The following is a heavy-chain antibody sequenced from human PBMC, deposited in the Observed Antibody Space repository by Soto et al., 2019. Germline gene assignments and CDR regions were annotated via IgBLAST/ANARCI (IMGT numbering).Heavy chain of an antibody. D-gene: IGHD5-18*01. CDR1: GGTFSSYT. CDR2: IIPILGIA. V-gene: IGHV1-69*08. CDR3: ARDSGGVQLWSPPNWFDP. J-gene: IGHJ5*02. Sequence: QVQLVQSGAEVKKPGSSVKVSCKASGGTFSSYTISWVRQAPGQGLEWMGRIIPILGIANYAQKFQGRVTIAAYKSTSTSYMELGSLRSEDTAVYYCARDSGGVQLWSPPNWFDPWGQGTLVTVSS.